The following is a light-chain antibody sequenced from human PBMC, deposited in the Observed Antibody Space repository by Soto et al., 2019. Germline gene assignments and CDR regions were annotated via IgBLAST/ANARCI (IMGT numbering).Light chain of an antibody. CDR3: SSYAASNNFYFV. V-gene: IGLV2-8*01. J-gene: IGLJ3*02. CDR1: SSDVGGYNY. Sequence: QSALTQPSPASGSPGQSVTISCTGTSSDVGGYNYVSWYQQYPGRAPKLMIYEVTKRPSGVPDRFSGSKSGNTASLTVSGLQAEDEADYYCSSYAASNNFYFVFGGGTKLTVL. CDR2: EVT.